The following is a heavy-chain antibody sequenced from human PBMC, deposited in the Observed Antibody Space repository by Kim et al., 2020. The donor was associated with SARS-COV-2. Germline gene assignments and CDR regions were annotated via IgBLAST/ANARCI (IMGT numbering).Heavy chain of an antibody. CDR1: GGSFSGYY. Sequence: SETLSLTCAVYGGSFSGYYWSWIRQPPGKGLEWIGEINHSGSTNYNPSLKSRVTISVDTSKNQFSLKLSSVTAADTAVYYCARGGVAVAGTRVFVDYWGQGTLVTVSS. J-gene: IGHJ4*02. V-gene: IGHV4-34*01. D-gene: IGHD6-19*01. CDR3: ARGGVAVAGTRVFVDY. CDR2: INHSGST.